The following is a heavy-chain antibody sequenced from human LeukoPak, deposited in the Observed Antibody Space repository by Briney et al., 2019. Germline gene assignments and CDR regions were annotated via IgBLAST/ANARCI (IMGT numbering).Heavy chain of an antibody. V-gene: IGHV4-59*01. CDR3: ASSPSGYFDH. CDR1: GGSIRSSF. J-gene: IGHJ4*02. Sequence: PSETLSLTCTVSGGSIRSSFWSWIRQPPGKGLEWIGYIYYTGSANYNPALKSRVAISLDMSKNQFSLKLSSVTAADTAVYYCASSPSGYFDHWGQGTPVTVSS. CDR2: IYYTGSA.